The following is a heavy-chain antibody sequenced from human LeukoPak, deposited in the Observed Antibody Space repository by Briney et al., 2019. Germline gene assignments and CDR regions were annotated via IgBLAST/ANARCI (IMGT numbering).Heavy chain of an antibody. J-gene: IGHJ3*02. CDR1: GYSISSGYY. D-gene: IGHD3-3*01. Sequence: PSETLSLTGAVSGYSISSGYYWGWIRQPPGKGLEWIGRIYHSGSTYYNPSLKSRVTISVDTSKNQFSLKRSSVTAADTAVCYCARYYDFWSGYHRQGDAFDIWGQGTMVTVSS. CDR3: ARYYDFWSGYHRQGDAFDI. V-gene: IGHV4-38-2*01. CDR2: IYHSGST.